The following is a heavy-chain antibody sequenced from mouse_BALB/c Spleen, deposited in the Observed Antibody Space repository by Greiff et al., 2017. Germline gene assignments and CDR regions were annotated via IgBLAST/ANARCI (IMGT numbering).Heavy chain of an antibody. D-gene: IGHD2-3*01. Sequence: QVQLQQSGPELVKPGASVKISCKASGYAFSSSWMNWVKQRPGQGLEWIGRIYPGDGDTNYNGKFKGKATLTADKSSSTAYMQLSSLTSVDSAVYFCARGNDGYYSRAMDYWGQGTSVTVSS. CDR3: ARGNDGYYSRAMDY. J-gene: IGHJ4*01. V-gene: IGHV1-82*01. CDR2: IYPGDGDT. CDR1: GYAFSSSW.